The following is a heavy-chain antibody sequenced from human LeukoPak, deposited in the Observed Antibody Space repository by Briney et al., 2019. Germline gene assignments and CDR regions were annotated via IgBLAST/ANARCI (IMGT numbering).Heavy chain of an antibody. CDR3: ARLTIYGSGSYWGVVDY. CDR1: GGTFISYA. Sequence: SVKVSCKASGGTFISYAISWVRQAPGQGLEWMGGIIPIFGTANYAQKFQGRVTITADESTSTAYMELSSLRSEDTAVYYCARLTIYGSGSYWGVVDYWGQGTLVTVSS. J-gene: IGHJ4*02. V-gene: IGHV1-69*13. D-gene: IGHD3-10*01. CDR2: IIPIFGTA.